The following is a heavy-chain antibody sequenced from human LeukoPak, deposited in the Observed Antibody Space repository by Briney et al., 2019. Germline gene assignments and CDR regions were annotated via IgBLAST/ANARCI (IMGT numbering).Heavy chain of an antibody. CDR2: IHYSGST. Sequence: PSETLSLTCTVSGGSIRSSYWSWIRQPPGKGLEWIWHIHYSGSTNYNPSLKSRVAMSVDTSMNQFSLKLSPVTAADTAVYYCARSYYYDSSGSKLWGYFDYWGQGTLVTVSS. D-gene: IGHD3-22*01. CDR3: ARSYYYDSSGSKLWGYFDY. J-gene: IGHJ4*02. V-gene: IGHV4-59*12. CDR1: GGSIRSSY.